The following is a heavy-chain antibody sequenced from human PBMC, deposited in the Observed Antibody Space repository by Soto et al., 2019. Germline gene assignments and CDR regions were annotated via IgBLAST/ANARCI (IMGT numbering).Heavy chain of an antibody. Sequence: GGSLRLSCAASGFTVSSNYMSWVRQAPGKGLEWVSVIYSGGSTYYADSVKGRFTISRHNSKNTLYLQMNSLRAEDTAVYYCARVNFAAAASWFDPWGQGTLVTVSS. CDR1: GFTVSSNY. J-gene: IGHJ5*02. D-gene: IGHD6-13*01. CDR3: ARVNFAAAASWFDP. CDR2: IYSGGST. V-gene: IGHV3-53*04.